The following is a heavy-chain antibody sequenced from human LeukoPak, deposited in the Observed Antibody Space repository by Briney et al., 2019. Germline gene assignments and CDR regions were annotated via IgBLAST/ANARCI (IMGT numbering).Heavy chain of an antibody. CDR3: AKERGAAAFDY. CDR2: ISYDGSNK. V-gene: IGHV3-30*18. CDR1: GFTFSSNW. Sequence: GGSLRLSCAASGFTFSSNWMTWVRQAPGKGLEWVAVISYDGSNKYYADSVKGRFTISRDNSKNTLYLQMNSLRAEDTAVYYCAKERGAAAFDYWGQGTLVTVSS. J-gene: IGHJ4*02. D-gene: IGHD6-13*01.